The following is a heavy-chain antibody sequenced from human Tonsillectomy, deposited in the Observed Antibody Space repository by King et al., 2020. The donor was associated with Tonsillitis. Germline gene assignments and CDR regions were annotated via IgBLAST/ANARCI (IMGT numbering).Heavy chain of an antibody. V-gene: IGHV4-39*01. D-gene: IGHD5-24*01. CDR2: LSYSGST. Sequence: LQLQESGPGLVKASETLSLTCTVSGGSISSGTYYWGWIRQPPGKGLEWIGSLSYSGSTYYNPSLKSRVTISVDTSKNQFSLALTSVTAADTAVYYCARHGMATNWGHYFDYWGQGTLVTVSS. CDR1: GGSISSGTYY. J-gene: IGHJ4*02. CDR3: ARHGMATNWGHYFDY.